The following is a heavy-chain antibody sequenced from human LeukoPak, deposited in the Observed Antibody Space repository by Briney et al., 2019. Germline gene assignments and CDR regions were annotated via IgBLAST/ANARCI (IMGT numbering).Heavy chain of an antibody. CDR2: INNDGRSR. D-gene: IGHD3-10*01. V-gene: IGHV3-74*01. CDR3: AGEASGSLIY. J-gene: IGHJ4*02. CDR1: GFTFSSDW. Sequence: PGGSLRLSCAASGFTFSSDWMHWVRQAPGKGLVWVSRINNDGRSRAYADAVKGRFTISRDNAKNTLYLQMISLRADDTAVYYCAGEASGSLIYWGQGTLVTVSS.